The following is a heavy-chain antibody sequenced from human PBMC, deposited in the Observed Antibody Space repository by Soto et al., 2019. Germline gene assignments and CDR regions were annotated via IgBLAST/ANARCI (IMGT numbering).Heavy chain of an antibody. D-gene: IGHD5-18*01. V-gene: IGHV3-74*01. J-gene: IGHJ3*02. CDR3: ATPAMVRVGAFDI. Sequence: EVQLVESGGGLVQPGGSLRLSCAASGFTFSSYWMHWVRQAPGKGLVWVSRINSDGSSTSYADSVKGRFTISRDNAKNTLYLQMNSLRADDTAVYYCATPAMVRVGAFDICGQVTMVTVSS. CDR1: GFTFSSYW. CDR2: INSDGSST.